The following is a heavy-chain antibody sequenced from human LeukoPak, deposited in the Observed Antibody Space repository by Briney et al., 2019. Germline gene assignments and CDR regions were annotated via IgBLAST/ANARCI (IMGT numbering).Heavy chain of an antibody. J-gene: IGHJ4*02. CDR1: GGSISSGGYY. D-gene: IGHD6-13*01. V-gene: IGHV4-30-2*01. Sequence: SETLSLTCTVSGGSISSGGYYWSWIRQPPGKGLEWIGYIYHSGSTYYNPSLKSRVTISVDRSKNQFSLKLSSVTAADTAVYYCARDSSSLLYFDYWGQGTLVTVSS. CDR2: IYHSGST. CDR3: ARDSSSLLYFDY.